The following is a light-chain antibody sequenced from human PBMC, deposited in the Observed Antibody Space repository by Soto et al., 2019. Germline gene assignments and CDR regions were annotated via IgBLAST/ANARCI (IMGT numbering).Light chain of an antibody. J-gene: IGKJ1*01. V-gene: IGKV1-5*03. Sequence: DIQMTQSPSTLSAFVGDRVTITCRASQSISPWLAWYQQKPGKVPKLLIHKTSSLESGVPSRFSGSGSGTEFALTISSLQPDDFATYYCHQYYTYPWTFGKGTKVEFK. CDR1: QSISPW. CDR3: HQYYTYPWT. CDR2: KTS.